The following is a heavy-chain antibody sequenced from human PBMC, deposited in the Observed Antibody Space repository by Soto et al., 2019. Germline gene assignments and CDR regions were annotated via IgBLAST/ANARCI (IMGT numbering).Heavy chain of an antibody. J-gene: IGHJ6*02. V-gene: IGHV1-69*02. CDR3: TRGPLLWGDV. D-gene: IGHD3-10*01. Sequence: GASVKVSCKASGDTFSFYTINWVRQAPGLGLEWMGRVNPILSMSNYAQKFQGRVTMTADKSTSTAYMELRSLRSEDTAVYYCTRGPLLWGDVWGQGTTVTVSS. CDR1: GDTFSFYT. CDR2: VNPILSMS.